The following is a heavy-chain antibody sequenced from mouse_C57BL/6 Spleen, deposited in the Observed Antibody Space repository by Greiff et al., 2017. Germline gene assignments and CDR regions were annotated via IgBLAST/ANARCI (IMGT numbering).Heavy chain of an antibody. CDR3: ARKEDYYGSSYDYAMDC. CDR2: IDPSDSYT. Sequence: QVQLQQPGAELVRPGTSVKLSCKASGYTFTSYWMHWVKQRPGQGLEWIGVIDPSDSYTNYNQKFKGKATLTVDTSSSTAYMQLSSLTSEDSAVYYCARKEDYYGSSYDYAMDCWSQRTSVPVSS. D-gene: IGHD1-1*01. J-gene: IGHJ4*01. CDR1: GYTFTSYW. V-gene: IGHV1-59*01.